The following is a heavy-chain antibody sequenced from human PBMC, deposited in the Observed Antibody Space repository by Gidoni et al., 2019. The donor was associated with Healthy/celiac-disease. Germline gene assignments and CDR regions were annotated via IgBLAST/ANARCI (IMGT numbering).Heavy chain of an antibody. CDR3: AKLPHDYGDSDY. Sequence: EVQLLESGGGLVQPGGSLRLSCAASGFTFSSYAMSSVRQAPGKGLEWVRAISGSGGSTYYADSVKGRFTISRDNSKNTLYLQMNSLRAEDTAVYYCAKLPHDYGDSDYWGQGTLVTVSS. CDR1: GFTFSSYA. J-gene: IGHJ4*02. D-gene: IGHD4-17*01. V-gene: IGHV3-23*01. CDR2: ISGSGGST.